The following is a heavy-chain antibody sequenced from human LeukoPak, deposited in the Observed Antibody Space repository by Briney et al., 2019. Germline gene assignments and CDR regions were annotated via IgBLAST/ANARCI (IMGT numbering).Heavy chain of an antibody. V-gene: IGHV3-23*01. D-gene: IGHD5-24*01. CDR1: GFTFSSYA. CDR3: TRVGYIDEGIDY. J-gene: IGHJ4*02. CDR2: MSGSGDNT. Sequence: PGGSLRLSCAASGFTFSSYAMSWVRQAPGKGLEWVSAMSGSGDNTYYADSVKGRFTISRDNAKNSLYLQMNSLRAEDTAIYYCTRVGYIDEGIDYWGQGTLVTVSS.